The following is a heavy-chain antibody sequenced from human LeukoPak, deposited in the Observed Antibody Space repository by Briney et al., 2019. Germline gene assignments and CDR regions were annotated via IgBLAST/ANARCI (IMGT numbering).Heavy chain of an antibody. CDR1: GGSISSDY. Sequence: SETLSLTCTVPGGSISSDYWTWIRQPPGKGLEWIGYIYYSGSTNYNASLKSRVSISLDTSKNQFSLKLSSVTAADTAVYYCTRAYSVSSVYYYWGQGTLVTVSS. J-gene: IGHJ4*02. D-gene: IGHD6-6*01. CDR3: TRAYSVSSVYYY. V-gene: IGHV4-59*01. CDR2: IYYSGST.